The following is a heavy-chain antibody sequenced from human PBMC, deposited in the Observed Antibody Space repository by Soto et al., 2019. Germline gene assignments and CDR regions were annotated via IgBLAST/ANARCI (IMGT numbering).Heavy chain of an antibody. J-gene: IGHJ4*02. V-gene: IGHV5-51*01. D-gene: IGHD3-3*01. CDR2: IYPSDSDT. Sequence: GESLKISCKGSGYNFAGYWSAWVRQMPGKGLELMGIIYPSDSDTRYRPSFQGQVTISADKSISSAYLQWSSRMASDNAMYYCARGGVSTRTFDYWGQGTPVTVSS. CDR1: GYNFAGYW. CDR3: ARGGVSTRTFDY.